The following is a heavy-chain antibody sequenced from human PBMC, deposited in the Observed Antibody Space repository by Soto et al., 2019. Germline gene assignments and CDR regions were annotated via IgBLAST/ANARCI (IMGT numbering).Heavy chain of an antibody. J-gene: IGHJ5*02. Sequence: SETLSLTCTVSGGSLSTSSYSWGWIRQPPGKGLEWIGSIYYTGSTYYNPSLKSRVTISVDTSKNQFSLKLSSVTAADTAVYYCATHRPQYSSSWRRWFDPWGQGTLVTVSS. V-gene: IGHV4-39*01. CDR2: IYYTGST. CDR1: GGSLSTSSYS. D-gene: IGHD6-13*01. CDR3: ATHRPQYSSSWRRWFDP.